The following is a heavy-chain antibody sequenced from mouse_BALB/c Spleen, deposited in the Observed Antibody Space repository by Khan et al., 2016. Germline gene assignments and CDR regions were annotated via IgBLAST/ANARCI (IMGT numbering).Heavy chain of an antibody. CDR3: ARHGYGHYFDY. CDR1: GFDFSRYW. CDR2: INPDSSTI. Sequence: EVELVESGGGLVQPGGSLKLSCAASGFDFSRYWMSWVRQAPGKGLEWIGEINPDSSTINYTPSLKDKFIISRDNAKNTLYLQMSKVRSEDTALYYCARHGYGHYFDYWGQGTTLTVSS. V-gene: IGHV4-1*02. J-gene: IGHJ2*01. D-gene: IGHD1-1*02.